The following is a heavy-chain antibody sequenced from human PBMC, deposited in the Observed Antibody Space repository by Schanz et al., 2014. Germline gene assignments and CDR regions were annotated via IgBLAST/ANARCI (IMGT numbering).Heavy chain of an antibody. J-gene: IGHJ4*02. CDR2: ISGSGGST. V-gene: IGHV3-23*04. CDR3: AKDPSHGDYDYYFDY. D-gene: IGHD3-22*01. CDR1: GFTFSTYA. Sequence: VQLVEYGGGVVQPGRSLRLSCAASGFTFSTYAMSWVRQAPGKGLEWVSAISGSGGSTYYADSVKGRFTISRDNSKNTLYLQMNSLRAEDTAVYYCAKDPSHGDYDYYFDYWGQGTLVTVSS.